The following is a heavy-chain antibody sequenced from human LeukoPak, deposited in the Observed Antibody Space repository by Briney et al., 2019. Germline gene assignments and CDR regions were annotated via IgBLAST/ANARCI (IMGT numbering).Heavy chain of an antibody. D-gene: IGHD3-10*01. CDR1: GFTFNNYA. CDR2: IRDSGATT. V-gene: IGHV3-23*01. CDR3: ARDRGYYGSGSYQNY. J-gene: IGHJ4*02. Sequence: GGSLRLSCAASGFTFNNYAMSWVRQAPGKGLEWVSAIRDSGATTFYADSVKGRSTISRDNSENTLYLQMNSLRAEDTAVYYCARDRGYYGSGSYQNYWGQGTLVTVSS.